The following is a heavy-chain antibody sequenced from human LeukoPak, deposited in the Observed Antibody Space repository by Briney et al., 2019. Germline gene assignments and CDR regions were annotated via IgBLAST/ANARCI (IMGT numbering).Heavy chain of an antibody. CDR2: IIPIFGTA. CDR1: GYTFTSYD. D-gene: IGHD1-26*01. J-gene: IGHJ3*02. CDR3: ARVLDAFDI. V-gene: IGHV1-69*06. Sequence: ASVKVSCKASGYTFTSYDINWVRQATGQGLEWMGGIIPIFGTANYAQKFQGRVTITADKSTSTAYMELSSLRSEDTAVYYCARVLDAFDIWGQGTMVTVSS.